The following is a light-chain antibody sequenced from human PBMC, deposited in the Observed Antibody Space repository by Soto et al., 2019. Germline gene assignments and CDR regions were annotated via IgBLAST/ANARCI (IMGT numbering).Light chain of an antibody. CDR2: GNS. J-gene: IGLJ2*01. Sequence: QSVLTQPPSVSGAPGQRVTISCTGSSSNIGAGYDVHWCQQLPGTAPKLLIYGNSNRPSGVPDRFSGSKSGTSASLAITGLQAEDEADYYCQSYDSSPLFGGGTKLTVL. CDR1: SSNIGAGYD. V-gene: IGLV1-40*01. CDR3: QSYDSSPL.